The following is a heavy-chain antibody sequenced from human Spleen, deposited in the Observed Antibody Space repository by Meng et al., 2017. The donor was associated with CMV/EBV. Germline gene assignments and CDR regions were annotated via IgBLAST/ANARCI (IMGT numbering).Heavy chain of an antibody. D-gene: IGHD2-15*01. CDR3: ARGGGYFDY. V-gene: IGHV3-21*01. CDR1: GFTFGSYT. J-gene: IGHJ4*02. Sequence: GGSLRLSCAASGFTFGSYTINWVRQAPGKGLEWVSSITASSSYMYYADSVKGRFTISRDNGQNSLYLQMKYLRAEDTAVYYCARGGGYFDYWGQGTLVIVSS. CDR2: ITASSSYM.